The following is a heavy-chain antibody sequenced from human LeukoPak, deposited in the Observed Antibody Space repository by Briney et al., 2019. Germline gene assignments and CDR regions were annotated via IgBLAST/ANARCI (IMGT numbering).Heavy chain of an antibody. V-gene: IGHV4-59*01. CDR1: GGSIRSYY. CDR2: IYYSGST. J-gene: IGHJ5*02. D-gene: IGHD2-15*01. CDR3: ARMGVVVNWFDP. Sequence: SETLSLTCTVSGGSIRSYYWSWIRQPPGKGLEWIGYIYYSGSTNYNPSLKSRVTISVDTSKNQFSLKLSSVTAADTAVYYCARMGVVVNWFDPWGQGTLVTVSS.